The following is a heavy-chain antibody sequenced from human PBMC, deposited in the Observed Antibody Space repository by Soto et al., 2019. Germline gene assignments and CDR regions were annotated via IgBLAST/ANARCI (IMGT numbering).Heavy chain of an antibody. Sequence: GASVKVSCKASGGTFSSYAISWVRQAPGQGLEWMGGIIPIFGTANYAQKFQGRVTITADESTSTAYMELSSLRSEDTAVYYCASNLNSWDSSATTEGYWGQGTLVTVSS. CDR1: GGTFSSYA. CDR2: IIPIFGTA. J-gene: IGHJ4*02. V-gene: IGHV1-69*13. D-gene: IGHD3-22*01. CDR3: ASNLNSWDSSATTEGY.